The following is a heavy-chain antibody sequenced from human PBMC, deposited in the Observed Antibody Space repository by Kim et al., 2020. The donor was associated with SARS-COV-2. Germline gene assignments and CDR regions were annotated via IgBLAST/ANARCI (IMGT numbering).Heavy chain of an antibody. V-gene: IGHV3-30*01. J-gene: IGHJ4*01. CDR1: GFTFSSYA. Sequence: GGSLRLSCAASGFTFSSYAMHRVRQAPGKGLDWVAVISYDGSNKYYADSVKGRFTISRDNSKNTLYLQMNSLRAEDTAVYYCAIDPPSHYGEYYFDYWGQGALVDVSS. CDR2: ISYDGSNK. CDR3: AIDPPSHYGEYYFDY. D-gene: IGHD3-10*01.